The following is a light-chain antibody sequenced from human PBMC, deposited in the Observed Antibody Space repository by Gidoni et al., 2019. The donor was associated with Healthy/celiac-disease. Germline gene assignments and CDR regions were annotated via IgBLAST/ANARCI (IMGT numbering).Light chain of an antibody. CDR2: QDS. J-gene: IGLJ2*01. Sequence: SYELTQPLSVSVSPGQTASLTCSGDKLGDKYASWYQQKPGQSPVLVIYQDSKRPSGIPERFSGSNSGNTATLTISGTQAMDEADYYCQAWDSSTVVFGGGTKLPVL. V-gene: IGLV3-1*01. CDR1: KLGDKY. CDR3: QAWDSSTVV.